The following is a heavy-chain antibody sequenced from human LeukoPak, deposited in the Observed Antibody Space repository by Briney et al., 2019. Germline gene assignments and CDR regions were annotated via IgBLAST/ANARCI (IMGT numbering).Heavy chain of an antibody. J-gene: IGHJ4*01. D-gene: IGHD5/OR15-5a*01. V-gene: IGHV4-39*01. CDR2: VNSGGTT. CDR1: SGSMNTNSYY. CDR3: GARRVGPLRPLDF. Sequence: SETLSLTRTVSSGSMNTNSYYWVWIRQPPGKGLEWIGNVNSGGTTYYNLALESRVIISLDTSKNQFSLKLTSVTAADTAIYFCGARRVGPLRPLDFWGQGTLVTVSS.